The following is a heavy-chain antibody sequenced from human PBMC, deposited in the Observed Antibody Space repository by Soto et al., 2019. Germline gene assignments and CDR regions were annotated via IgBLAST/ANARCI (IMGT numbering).Heavy chain of an antibody. CDR3: ATEVGYYDSSGYHLAEYFQH. Sequence: PSETLSLTCTVSGGSVSSGSYYWSWIRQPPGKGLVWIGYIYYSGSTNYNPSLKSRVTISVDTSKNQFSLKLSSVTAADTAVYYCATEVGYYDSSGYHLAEYFQHWGQGTLVTVSS. D-gene: IGHD3-22*01. CDR1: GGSVSSGSYY. V-gene: IGHV4-61*01. CDR2: IYYSGST. J-gene: IGHJ1*01.